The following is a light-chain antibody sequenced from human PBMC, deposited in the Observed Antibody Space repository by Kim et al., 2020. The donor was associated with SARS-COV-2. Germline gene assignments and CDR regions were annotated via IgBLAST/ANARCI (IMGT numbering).Light chain of an antibody. CDR1: PGISHD. CDR2: AAS. Sequence: ASVGDRATIPCRSSPGISHDLAWYQQKPGKVPKLLIFAASALHSGVPSRFSGSGSGTDFTLTISSLQPEDVATYYCQKYNGAAWTFGQGTKVDIK. J-gene: IGKJ1*01. V-gene: IGKV1-27*01. CDR3: QKYNGAAWT.